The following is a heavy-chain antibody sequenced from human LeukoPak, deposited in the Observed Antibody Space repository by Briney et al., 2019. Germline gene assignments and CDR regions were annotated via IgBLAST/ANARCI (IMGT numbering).Heavy chain of an antibody. D-gene: IGHD6-13*01. V-gene: IGHV1-69*05. Sequence: GSSVKVSCKASGGTFSSYGISWVRQAPGQGLEWMGGIIPIFGTANYAQKFQGRVTITTDESTSTAYMELSSLRSEDTAVYYCARAGYSSSWYGPEVYYYYMDVWGKGTTVTVFS. CDR1: GGTFSSYG. J-gene: IGHJ6*03. CDR2: IIPIFGTA. CDR3: ARAGYSSSWYGPEVYYYYMDV.